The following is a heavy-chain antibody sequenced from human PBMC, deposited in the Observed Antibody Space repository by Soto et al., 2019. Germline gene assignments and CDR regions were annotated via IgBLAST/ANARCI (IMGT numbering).Heavy chain of an antibody. Sequence: SLRLSCAASGFTFSNYAMSWVRQAPGKGLEWVSGISGIGVSTFHADSMKGRFTISRDNSKDTVYLQMNSPRVEDTAVYYCAKDYYGSGSQFFDYWGQGTLVTVSS. D-gene: IGHD3-10*01. CDR3: AKDYYGSGSQFFDY. CDR2: ISGIGVST. J-gene: IGHJ4*02. V-gene: IGHV3-23*01. CDR1: GFTFSNYA.